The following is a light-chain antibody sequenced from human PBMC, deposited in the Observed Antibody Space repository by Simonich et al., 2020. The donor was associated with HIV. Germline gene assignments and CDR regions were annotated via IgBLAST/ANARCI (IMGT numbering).Light chain of an antibody. CDR3: QQYNNWPSPFT. J-gene: IGKJ3*01. CDR2: GAS. V-gene: IGKV3-15*01. CDR1: QSIASN. Sequence: IVMTQSTATLSLYPGERPNLSCRTSQSIASNLAWYQQKHGQAPRLLIYGASSRATVVPARFSGSGFGTEFSLTISSMQSEDFAVYSCQQYNNWPSPFTFGPGTKVDIK.